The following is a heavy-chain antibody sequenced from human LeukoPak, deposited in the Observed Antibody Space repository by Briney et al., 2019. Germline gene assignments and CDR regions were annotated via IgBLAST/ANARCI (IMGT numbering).Heavy chain of an antibody. CDR3: AKDIWDTAMVDDAFDI. CDR2: ISWNSGSI. V-gene: IGHV3-9*01. CDR1: GFTFDDYA. J-gene: IGHJ3*02. Sequence: PGGSLRLSCAASGFTFDDYAMHWVRQAPGKGLEWVSGISWNSGSIGYADSVKGRFTISRDNAKNSLYLQMNSLRAEDTALYYCAKDIWDTAMVDDAFDIWGQGTMVTVSS. D-gene: IGHD5-18*01.